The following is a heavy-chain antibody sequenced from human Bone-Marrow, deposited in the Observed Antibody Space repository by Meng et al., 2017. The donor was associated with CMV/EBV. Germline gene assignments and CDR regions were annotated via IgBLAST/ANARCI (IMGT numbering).Heavy chain of an antibody. CDR3: ARARFLEWLIPNWFDP. CDR2: IYYSGST. J-gene: IGHJ5*02. V-gene: IGHV4-61*01. D-gene: IGHD3-3*01. Sequence: GSVSSGSYYWSWIRQPPGKGLEWIGYIYYSGSTNYNPSLKSRVTISVDTSKNQFSLKLSSVTAVDTAVYYCARARFLEWLIPNWFDPWGQGTLVTVSS. CDR1: GSVSSGSYY.